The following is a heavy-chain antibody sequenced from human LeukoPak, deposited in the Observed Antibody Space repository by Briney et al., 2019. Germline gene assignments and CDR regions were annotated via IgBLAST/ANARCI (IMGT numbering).Heavy chain of an antibody. D-gene: IGHD5-12*01. J-gene: IGHJ3*02. Sequence: ASVKVSCKASEYTFTAYYMHCVRQAPGQGLEWMGWIDPERGDTNYAQKFQGRVTLTRDTSFSTAYMELSSLTSDDTAMYYCARDVPGYSTRFDIWGQGTMVTVSS. CDR1: EYTFTAYY. CDR2: IDPERGDT. V-gene: IGHV1-2*02. CDR3: ARDVPGYSTRFDI.